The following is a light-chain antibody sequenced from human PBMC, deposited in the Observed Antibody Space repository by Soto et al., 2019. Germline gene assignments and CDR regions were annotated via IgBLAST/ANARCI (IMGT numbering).Light chain of an antibody. Sequence: DIQMTQSPSSLSASVGDRVTITCRASQTISTYLNWYQQKPGKAPKLLIYGASSLQTGVPSRFSGSGSGTDFTLTISSPQPEDFATYYCQQSYSNLWAFGQGTKVDIK. CDR1: QTISTY. V-gene: IGKV1-39*01. CDR2: GAS. J-gene: IGKJ1*01. CDR3: QQSYSNLWA.